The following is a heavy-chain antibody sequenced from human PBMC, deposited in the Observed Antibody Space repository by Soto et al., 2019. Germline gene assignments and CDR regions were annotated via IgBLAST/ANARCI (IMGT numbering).Heavy chain of an antibody. CDR1: GFTFSSYW. J-gene: IGHJ6*02. Sequence: PGGSLRLSCAASGFTFSSYWMHWVRQAPGKGLVWVSRINSDGSSTSYADSVKGRFTISRDNAKNTLYLQMNSLRAEDTAVYYCARDHSYGFGGGYYYGMDVWGQGTTVTVSS. CDR2: INSDGSST. CDR3: ARDHSYGFGGGYYYGMDV. D-gene: IGHD5-18*01. V-gene: IGHV3-74*01.